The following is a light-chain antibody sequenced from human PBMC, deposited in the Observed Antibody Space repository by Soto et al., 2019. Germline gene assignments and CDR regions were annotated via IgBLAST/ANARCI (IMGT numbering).Light chain of an antibody. Sequence: EIVMTQSPATLSVSPGERATLSCRASQSISSNLAWYQQKPGQAPRLLIYGASTRATEIPARFSGSGSGTEFTLTISSLQSEDFAVYYCQQYGSSPRTFGQGTKVDIK. J-gene: IGKJ1*01. CDR3: QQYGSSPRT. CDR2: GAS. CDR1: QSISSN. V-gene: IGKV3-15*01.